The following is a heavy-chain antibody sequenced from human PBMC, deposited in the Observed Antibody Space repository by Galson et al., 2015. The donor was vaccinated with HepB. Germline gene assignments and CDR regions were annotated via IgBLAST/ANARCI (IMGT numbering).Heavy chain of an antibody. CDR1: GYTLTDFS. Sequence: SVKVSCKVSGYTLTDFSMRWVRQAPGQGLEWMGGFDPEDGETIYAQKFQGRVTMTEDTSTDTAYMELSSLRSEDTAVYYCATPAVRAFMITLPRSSNAFDIWGQGTMVTVSS. D-gene: IGHD3-16*01. V-gene: IGHV1-24*01. CDR3: ATPAVRAFMITLPRSSNAFDI. J-gene: IGHJ3*02. CDR2: FDPEDGET.